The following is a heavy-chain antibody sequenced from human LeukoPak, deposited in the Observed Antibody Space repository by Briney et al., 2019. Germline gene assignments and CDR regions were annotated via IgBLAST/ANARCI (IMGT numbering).Heavy chain of an antibody. CDR3: AQAGDIVATIEVDY. D-gene: IGHD5-12*01. CDR2: IIPVFGTA. J-gene: IGHJ4*02. V-gene: IGHV1-69*06. Sequence: EASVKVSCKASGGTFSSYAISWVRQAPGQGLEWMGGIIPVFGTANYAQKFQGRVTITADKSTSTAYMELSSLRSEDTAVYYCAQAGDIVATIEVDYWGQGTLVTVSS. CDR1: GGTFSSYA.